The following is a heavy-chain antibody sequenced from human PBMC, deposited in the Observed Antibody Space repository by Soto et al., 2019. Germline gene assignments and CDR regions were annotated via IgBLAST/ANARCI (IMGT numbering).Heavy chain of an antibody. CDR1: GFTFDDYA. CDR2: INWNGGST. J-gene: IGHJ2*01. Sequence: GGSLRLSCAASGFTFDDYAMSWVRQVPGKGLEWVSGINWNGGSTYYADSVKGRFTISRDSAKNSLYLQMNTLRVEDTALYHCARGPHARSAYWYFDLWGRGTLVTVSS. V-gene: IGHV3-20*01. CDR3: ARGPHARSAYWYFDL. D-gene: IGHD2-8*01.